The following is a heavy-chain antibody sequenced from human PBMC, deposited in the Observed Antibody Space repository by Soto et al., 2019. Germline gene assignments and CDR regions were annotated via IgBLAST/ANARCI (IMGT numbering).Heavy chain of an antibody. D-gene: IGHD3-16*02. CDR3: ATHYRASYPAYYYYGMDV. V-gene: IGHV4-31*03. CDR1: GGSISSGGYY. J-gene: IGHJ6*02. Sequence: QVQLQESGPGLVKPSQTLSLTCTVSGGSISSGGYYWSWIRQHPGKGLEWIGYIYYSTYYNPSLKSRLTISVDTSKTHFSLKLSSVTAADTAVYYCATHYRASYPAYYYYGMDVWGQGTTVTVSS. CDR2: IYYST.